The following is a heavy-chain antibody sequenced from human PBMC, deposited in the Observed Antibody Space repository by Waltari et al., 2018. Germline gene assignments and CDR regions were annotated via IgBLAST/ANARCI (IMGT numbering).Heavy chain of an antibody. D-gene: IGHD3-3*01. CDR1: GGSLSGYH. V-gene: IGHV4-34*02. CDR2: INDSGRT. J-gene: IGHJ6*03. CDR3: ARVFGYYYYYMDV. Sequence: QVQLQQWCAGLLKPSETLSLTCEVSGGSLSGYHWTWIRQPPGKGLEWIGEINDSGRTTYNPSLESRVTVSIDTANNQFSLRVRSVTAADTAVYYCARVFGYYYYYMDVWGKGTTVTISS.